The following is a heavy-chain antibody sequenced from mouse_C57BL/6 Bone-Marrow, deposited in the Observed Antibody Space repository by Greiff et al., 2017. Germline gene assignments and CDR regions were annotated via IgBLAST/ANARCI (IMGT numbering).Heavy chain of an antibody. CDR3: VRRGIAGYTWFAY. Sequence: EVQGVESGGGLVQPKGSLKLSCAASGFSFNTYAMNWVRQAPGKGLEWVARIRSISNNYDTYYADSVKDRFTISRDDQECMLYLQMNNLKTEDTAMYYCVRRGIAGYTWFAYWGQGTLVTVSA. CDR1: GFSFNTYA. V-gene: IGHV10-1*01. D-gene: IGHD3-2*02. J-gene: IGHJ3*01. CDR2: IRSISNNYDT.